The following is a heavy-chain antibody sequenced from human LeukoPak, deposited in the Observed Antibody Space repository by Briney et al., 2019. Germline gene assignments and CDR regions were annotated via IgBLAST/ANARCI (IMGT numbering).Heavy chain of an antibody. CDR2: VHTSGST. Sequence: KPSETLSLTCTVSGGSISSYYWSWIRQPAGKGLEWIGRVHTSGSTNYNPSLKSRATMSIDTSKNQFSLNLSSVTAADTAVYYCARAVGSSYCSGGSCYSCRFDPWGQGTQVTVSS. J-gene: IGHJ5*02. D-gene: IGHD2-15*01. CDR3: ARAVGSSYCSGGSCYSCRFDP. CDR1: GGSISSYY. V-gene: IGHV4-4*07.